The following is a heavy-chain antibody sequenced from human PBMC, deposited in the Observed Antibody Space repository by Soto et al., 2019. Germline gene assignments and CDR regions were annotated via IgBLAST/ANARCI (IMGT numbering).Heavy chain of an antibody. J-gene: IGHJ4*02. Sequence: TGGSLRLSCAASGFTFSSYAMHWVRQAPGKGLEWVAVISYDGSNKYYADSVKGRFTISRDNSKNTLYLQMNSLRAEDTAVYYCARGPSGFYSSGWPKRTIPFDYWGQGTLVTVSS. D-gene: IGHD6-19*01. CDR3: ARGPSGFYSSGWPKRTIPFDY. V-gene: IGHV3-30-3*01. CDR2: ISYDGSNK. CDR1: GFTFSSYA.